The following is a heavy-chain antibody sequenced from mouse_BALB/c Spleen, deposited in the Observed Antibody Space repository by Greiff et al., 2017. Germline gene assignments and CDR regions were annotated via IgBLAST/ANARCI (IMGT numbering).Heavy chain of an antibody. D-gene: IGHD4-1*01. CDR3: ARDGKLGRAWFAY. Sequence: EVQRVESGPSLVKPSQTLSLTCSVTGDSITSGYWNWIRKFPGNKLEYMGYISYSGSTYYNPSLKSRISITRDTSKNQYYLQLNSVTTEDTATYYCARDGKLGRAWFAYWGQGTLVTVSA. V-gene: IGHV3-8*02. CDR2: ISYSGST. J-gene: IGHJ3*01. CDR1: GDSITSGY.